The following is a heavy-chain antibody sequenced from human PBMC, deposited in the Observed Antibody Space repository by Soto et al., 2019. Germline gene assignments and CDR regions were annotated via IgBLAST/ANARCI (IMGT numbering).Heavy chain of an antibody. CDR3: TTAPSGSYPDY. V-gene: IGHV3-15*07. D-gene: IGHD1-26*01. J-gene: IGHJ4*02. CDR2: IKSKTDGGAT. Sequence: GSLRLSCAASGFTFTNAWMNWVRQAPGKGLEWVGRIKSKTDGGATDYAAPVQGRFTISRDDSKNTLYLQMNSLKTEDTALYYCTTAPSGSYPDYWGQGTLVTVSS. CDR1: GFTFTNAW.